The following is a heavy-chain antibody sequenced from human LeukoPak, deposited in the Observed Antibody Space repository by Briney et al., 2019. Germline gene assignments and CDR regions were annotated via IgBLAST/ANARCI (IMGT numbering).Heavy chain of an antibody. Sequence: SVKVSCKASGGTFSSYAISWVRQAPGQGLEWMGGIIPIFGTANYAQKFQGRVTITADESTSTAYMELSSLRSEDTAVYYCARDLIPGHYYDSSGPNVWGKGTTVTVSS. V-gene: IGHV1-69*01. D-gene: IGHD3-22*01. CDR3: ARDLIPGHYYDSSGPNV. CDR1: GGTFSSYA. J-gene: IGHJ6*04. CDR2: IIPIFGTA.